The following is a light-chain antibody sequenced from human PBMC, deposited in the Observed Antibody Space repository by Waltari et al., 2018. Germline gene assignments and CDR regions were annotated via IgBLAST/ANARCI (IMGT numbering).Light chain of an antibody. CDR2: ATS. Sequence: DIQMTQSPSSLSASVGDRVTITCRASQNINNYLNWYHQTPGKAPKLLIYATSNLQSGVPSRFSGSGSGTDFTHTISSLQPEDFATYYCQQSYAIPLTFGGGTKVEI. CDR1: QNINNY. V-gene: IGKV1-39*01. J-gene: IGKJ4*01. CDR3: QQSYAIPLT.